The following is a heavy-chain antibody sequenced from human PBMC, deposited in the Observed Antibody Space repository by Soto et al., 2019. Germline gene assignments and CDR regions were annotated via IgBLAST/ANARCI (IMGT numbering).Heavy chain of an antibody. D-gene: IGHD5-18*01. CDR1: GFTFSSYS. CDR2: ISSSSSYI. Sequence: GGSLRLSCAASGFTFSSYSMNWVRQAPGKGLEWVSSISSSSSYIYYADSVKGRFTISRDNAKNSLYLQMNSLRAEDTAVYYCARAGYEAMVSFFARRRYYFDYWGQGTLVTVSS. J-gene: IGHJ4*02. V-gene: IGHV3-21*01. CDR3: ARAGYEAMVSFFARRRYYFDY.